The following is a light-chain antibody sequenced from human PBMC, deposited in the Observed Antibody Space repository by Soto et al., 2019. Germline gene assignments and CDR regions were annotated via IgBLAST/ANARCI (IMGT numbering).Light chain of an antibody. CDR3: QSYDSSLSGYV. V-gene: IGLV1-40*01. CDR2: GNS. J-gene: IGLJ1*01. CDR1: SSNIGAGYD. Sequence: QSVLTQPPSVSGAPGQRVTISCTGSSSNIGAGYDVHWYQQLPGTAPKLLIYGNSNRPSGVPDRFSGSKSGTSASLAITGLQAEDEADYYCQSYDSSLSGYVVGPGTKLTV.